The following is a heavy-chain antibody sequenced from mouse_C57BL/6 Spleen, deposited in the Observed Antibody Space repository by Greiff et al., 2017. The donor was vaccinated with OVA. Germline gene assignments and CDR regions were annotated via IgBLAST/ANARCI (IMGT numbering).Heavy chain of an antibody. D-gene: IGHD1-1*01. CDR3: AKEGFYLDAMDY. CDR1: GFTFSDYG. CDR2: ISSGSSTI. Sequence: EVHLVESGGGLVKPGGSLKLSCAASGFTFSDYGMHWVRQAPEKGLEWVAYISSGSSTIYYADTVKGRFTISRDNAKNTLFLQMTSLRSEDTAMYYCAKEGFYLDAMDYWGQGTSVTVSS. V-gene: IGHV5-17*01. J-gene: IGHJ4*01.